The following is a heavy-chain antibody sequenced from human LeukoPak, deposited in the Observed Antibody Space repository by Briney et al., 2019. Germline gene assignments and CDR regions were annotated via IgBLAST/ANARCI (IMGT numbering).Heavy chain of an antibody. CDR3: AKDLRGLSTLYYYYMDL. V-gene: IGHV3-23*01. CDR1: GFTPSIYA. CDR2: ICGSGDST. J-gene: IGHJ6*03. D-gene: IGHD3-16*02. Sequence: GGSLRLSCAPSGFTPSIYAMSCVPHAPGERLECVSDICGSGDSTYYADSVKGRFTISRDNSKNTLYLQMNSLRAEDTAVYYCAKDLRGLSTLYYYYMDLWGKGTTVTVSS.